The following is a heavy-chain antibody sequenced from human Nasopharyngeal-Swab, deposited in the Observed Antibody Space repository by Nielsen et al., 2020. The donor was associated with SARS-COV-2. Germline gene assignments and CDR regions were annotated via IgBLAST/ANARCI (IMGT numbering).Heavy chain of an antibody. D-gene: IGHD1-14*01. Sequence: SLRLSCAASGFTFDDYAMHWVRQAPGKGLEGVSGISWNSGSIGYADPVKGRFTISRDNAKNSLYLQMNSLRAEDTALYYCAKITAGMTPDYWGQGTLVTVSS. V-gene: IGHV3-9*01. CDR1: GFTFDDYA. J-gene: IGHJ4*02. CDR3: AKITAGMTPDY. CDR2: ISWNSGSI.